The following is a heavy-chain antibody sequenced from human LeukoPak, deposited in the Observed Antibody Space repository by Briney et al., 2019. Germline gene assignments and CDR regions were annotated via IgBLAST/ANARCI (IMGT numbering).Heavy chain of an antibody. CDR1: GFTLSSYA. Sequence: GGSLRLSCAASGFTLSSYAMSWVRQAPGKGLEWVSAISGSGGSTYYADSVKGRFTISRDNSKNTLYLQMSSQRAEDTAVYYCAKNPPYCSGGSCYRSQAFDIWGQGTMVTVSS. D-gene: IGHD2-15*01. CDR2: ISGSGGST. J-gene: IGHJ3*02. V-gene: IGHV3-23*01. CDR3: AKNPPYCSGGSCYRSQAFDI.